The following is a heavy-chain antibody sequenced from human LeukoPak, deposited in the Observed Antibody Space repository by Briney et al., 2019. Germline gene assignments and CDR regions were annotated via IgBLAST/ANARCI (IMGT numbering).Heavy chain of an antibody. D-gene: IGHD4-23*01. CDR2: IRSKAFGGAT. CDR1: GYTFGDYT. V-gene: IGHV3-49*04. J-gene: IGHJ4*02. CDR3: TRDGVTLDY. Sequence: GGPLRLSCTGSGYTFGDYTMSWVRQSPGKGLEWVSPIRSKAFGGATEYAASVKGRFTISRDDSKSIAYLQMNSLKTEDTAMYYCTRDGVTLDYWGQGTLVTVSS.